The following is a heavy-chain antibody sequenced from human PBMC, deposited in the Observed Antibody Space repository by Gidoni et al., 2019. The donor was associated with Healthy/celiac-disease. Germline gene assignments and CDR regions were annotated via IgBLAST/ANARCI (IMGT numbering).Heavy chain of an antibody. CDR1: GGSISSGGYS. V-gene: IGHV4-31*03. D-gene: IGHD5-18*01. CDR2: IYYSGST. CDR3: ARDVIGYSYGFYGGSGYYFDY. Sequence: QVQLPESGPGLVKPSQTLSLTCTVSGGSISSGGYSWSWIRQHPGKGLEWIGYIYYSGSTYYNPSLKSRVTISVDTSKNQFSLKLSSVTAADTAVYYCARDVIGYSYGFYGGSGYYFDYWGQGTLVTVSS. J-gene: IGHJ4*02.